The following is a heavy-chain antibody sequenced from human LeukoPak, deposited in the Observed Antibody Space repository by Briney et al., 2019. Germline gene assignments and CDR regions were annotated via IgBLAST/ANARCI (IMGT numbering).Heavy chain of an antibody. D-gene: IGHD5-18*01. V-gene: IGHV3-30*18. CDR2: ISYDGSDK. J-gene: IGHJ4*02. CDR1: GFTFSSYG. Sequence: GRSLRLSCAASGFTFSSYGMHWVRQAPGKGLEWVAVISYDGSDKYSADSVKGRFTISRDNSKNTLYLQMNSLRAEDTAVYYCAKNAHYQGYSYGGIDYWGQGTLVTVSS. CDR3: AKNAHYQGYSYGGIDY.